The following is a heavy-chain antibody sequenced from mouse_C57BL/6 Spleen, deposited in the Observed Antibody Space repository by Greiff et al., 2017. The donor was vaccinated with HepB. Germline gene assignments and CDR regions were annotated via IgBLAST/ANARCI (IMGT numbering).Heavy chain of an antibody. Sequence: VQLQQSGPELVKPGASVKISCKASGYSFTGYYMNWVKQSPEKSLEWIGEINPSTGGTTYNQKFKAKATLTVDKSSSTAYMQLKSLTSEDSAVYYCALTGTGAMDYWGQGTSVTVSS. D-gene: IGHD4-1*01. J-gene: IGHJ4*01. CDR1: GYSFTGYY. CDR3: ALTGTGAMDY. V-gene: IGHV1-42*01. CDR2: INPSTGGT.